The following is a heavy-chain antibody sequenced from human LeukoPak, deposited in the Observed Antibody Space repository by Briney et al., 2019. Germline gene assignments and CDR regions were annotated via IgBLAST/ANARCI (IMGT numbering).Heavy chain of an antibody. Sequence: GGSLRLSCAASGFTFSSYGMHWVRQAPGKGLEWVAVISYDGSNKYYADSVKGRFTISRDNSKNTLYLQMNSLRAEDTAVYYCAKDNRSVGSGWFYYYGMDVWGQGTTVTVSS. CDR1: GFTFSSYG. D-gene: IGHD6-19*01. CDR2: ISYDGSNK. CDR3: AKDNRSVGSGWFYYYGMDV. V-gene: IGHV3-30*18. J-gene: IGHJ6*02.